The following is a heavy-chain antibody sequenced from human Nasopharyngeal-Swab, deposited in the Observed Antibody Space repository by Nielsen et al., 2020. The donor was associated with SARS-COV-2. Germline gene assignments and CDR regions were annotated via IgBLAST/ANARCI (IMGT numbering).Heavy chain of an antibody. CDR1: GGSINDYH. Sequence: SETLSPTCTVSGGSINDYHWGWIRQPPGRGLEWIGYIYYSGSTNYNPSLKSRVTISADTSKNQFSLKLSSVTAADTAVYYCATGPLFEFWGQGTLVVVSS. J-gene: IGHJ4*02. V-gene: IGHV4-59*12. CDR3: ATGPLFEF. CDR2: IYYSGST.